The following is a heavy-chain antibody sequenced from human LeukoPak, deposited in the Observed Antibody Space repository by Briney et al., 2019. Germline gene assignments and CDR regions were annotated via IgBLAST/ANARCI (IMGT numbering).Heavy chain of an antibody. D-gene: IGHD6-13*01. J-gene: IGHJ4*02. CDR1: GGSISSYY. Sequence: SETLSLTCTVSGGSISSYYWSWIRQPPGKGLEWIGYIYYSGSTNYNPSLKSRVTISVDTSKNQFSLKLSSVTAADTAVYYCAISGYSSSSPENEFDYWGQGTLVTVSS. CDR2: IYYSGST. V-gene: IGHV4-59*08. CDR3: AISGYSSSSPENEFDY.